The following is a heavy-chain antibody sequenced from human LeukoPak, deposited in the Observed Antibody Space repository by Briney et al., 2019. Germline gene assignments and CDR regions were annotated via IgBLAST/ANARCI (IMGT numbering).Heavy chain of an antibody. CDR2: IRHEGTNE. V-gene: IGHV3-30*02. CDR3: AKDGGTFASDF. D-gene: IGHD3-10*01. CDR1: AFIFSSYG. Sequence: GRSRRLAWAAAAFIFSSYGMDWVRQSPGKVLEWVAFIRHEGTNEYYADSVKGRFNTSRDNSKNTLYLQMNSLRVEDTALYYCAKDGGTFASDFWGQGTLVTVSS. J-gene: IGHJ4*02.